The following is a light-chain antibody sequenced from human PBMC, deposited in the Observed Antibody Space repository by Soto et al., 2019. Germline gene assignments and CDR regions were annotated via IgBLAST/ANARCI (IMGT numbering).Light chain of an antibody. CDR1: QTVTNNY. CDR3: HQCSYAPLT. Sequence: EIVLTQSPGTLSLSPGERATLSCRASQTVTNNYLAWYQQKPGQAPRLLIYGASNRATGTPDRFSGSGSGTDFTLTISRLEPEDFAVYYCHQCSYAPLTFGGGTKVEIK. J-gene: IGKJ4*01. CDR2: GAS. V-gene: IGKV3-20*01.